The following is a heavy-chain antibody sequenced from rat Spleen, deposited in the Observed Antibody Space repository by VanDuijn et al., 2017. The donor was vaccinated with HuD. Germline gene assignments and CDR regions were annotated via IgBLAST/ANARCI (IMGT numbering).Heavy chain of an antibody. CDR1: GFTFSDFG. Sequence: EVPLVESGGGLVEPGRSLKLSCSASGFTFSDFGMHWIRQAPTKGLEWVASISPTGGDTYYRDSVKGRFTISRDNAKSTLYLQMDSLRSEDTATYYCARQSDYSSYIYYFDYWGQGVMVTVSS. J-gene: IGHJ2*01. CDR2: ISPTGGDT. D-gene: IGHD1-2*01. V-gene: IGHV5-19*01. CDR3: ARQSDYSSYIYYFDY.